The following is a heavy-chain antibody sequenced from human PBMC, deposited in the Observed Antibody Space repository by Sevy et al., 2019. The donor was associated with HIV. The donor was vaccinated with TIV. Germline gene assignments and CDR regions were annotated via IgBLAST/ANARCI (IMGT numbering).Heavy chain of an antibody. J-gene: IGHJ4*02. Sequence: GGSLRLSCAASGFTFSSYSMNWVRQAPGKGLEWVSSISSSSSYIYYADSVKGRFTISRDNAKNSLYLQMNSLRAEETAVYYCARGSHGGYSSSWYDFNFDYWGQGTLVTVSS. CDR3: ARGSHGGYSSSWYDFNFDY. CDR2: ISSSSSYI. CDR1: GFTFSSYS. V-gene: IGHV3-21*01. D-gene: IGHD6-13*01.